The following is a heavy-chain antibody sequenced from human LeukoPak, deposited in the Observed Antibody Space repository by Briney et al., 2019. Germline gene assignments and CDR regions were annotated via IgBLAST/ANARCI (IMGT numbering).Heavy chain of an antibody. J-gene: IGHJ4*02. CDR2: IIPIFGTA. Sequence: SVKVSCKASGGTFSSYAISWVRQAPGQGLEWMGGIIPIFGTANYAQKFQGRVTITADESTSTAYMELSSLRSEDTAVYYCARVSLPSEYSGSFDYWGQGTLSPSPQ. CDR1: GGTFSSYA. CDR3: ARVSLPSEYSGSFDY. D-gene: IGHD1-26*01. V-gene: IGHV1-69*13.